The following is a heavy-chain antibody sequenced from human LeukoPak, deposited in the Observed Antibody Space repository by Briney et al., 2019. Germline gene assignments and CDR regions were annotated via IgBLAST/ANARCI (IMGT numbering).Heavy chain of an antibody. CDR1: GFTFSNYS. V-gene: IGHV3-48*02. CDR3: ARDRGYRYGQFDC. CDR2: ISSNIITK. J-gene: IGHJ4*02. D-gene: IGHD5-18*01. Sequence: PGGSLRLSCAASGFTFSNYSINWVRQAPGKGLEWVSFISSNIITKYYADSVKGRFTISRDNAKNSVYLQMNSLRDEDTAVYYCARDRGYRYGQFDCWGQGTLVTVSS.